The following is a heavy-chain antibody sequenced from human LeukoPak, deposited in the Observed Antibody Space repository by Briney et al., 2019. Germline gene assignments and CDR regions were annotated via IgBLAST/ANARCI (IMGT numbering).Heavy chain of an antibody. D-gene: IGHD6-19*01. CDR3: ARVVEVAVAGKYYYGMDV. CDR1: GGSISSSSYY. CDR2: IYYSGST. Sequence: SETLSLTCTVSGGSISSSSYYWGWIRQPPGKGLEWIGSIYYSGSTYYNPSLKSRVTISVDTSKNQFSLKLSSVTAADTAVYYCARVVEVAVAGKYYYGMDVWGQGTTVTVSS. V-gene: IGHV4-39*07. J-gene: IGHJ6*02.